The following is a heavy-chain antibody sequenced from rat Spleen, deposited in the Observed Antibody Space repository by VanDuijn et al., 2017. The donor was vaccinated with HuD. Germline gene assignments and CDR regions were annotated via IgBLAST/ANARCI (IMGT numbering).Heavy chain of an antibody. Sequence: EVQLVESGGGLVQPGRSLKLSCAASGFTFSNYGMAWVRQAPTKGLEWVASITNSGGSTYYRDSVKGRFTISRDNAKSTLYLQMDSLRSEDTATYYCTALQWLGAYWGQGVMVTVSS. CDR1: GFTFSNYG. J-gene: IGHJ2*01. V-gene: IGHV5S23*01. D-gene: IGHD1-1*01. CDR2: ITNSGGST. CDR3: TALQWLGAY.